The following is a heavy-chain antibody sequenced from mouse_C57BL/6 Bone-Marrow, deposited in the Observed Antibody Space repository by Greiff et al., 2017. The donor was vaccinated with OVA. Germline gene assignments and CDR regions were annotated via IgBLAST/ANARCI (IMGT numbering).Heavy chain of an antibody. J-gene: IGHJ2*01. V-gene: IGHV3-6*01. CDR1: GYSITSGYY. CDR3: GVITTVVADY. D-gene: IGHD1-1*01. CDR2: ISYDGSN. Sequence: EVKLQESGPGLVKPSQSLSLTCSVTGYSITSGYYWNWIRQFPGNKLEWMGYISYDGSNNYNPSLKNRISITRDTSKNQFFLKLNSVTTEDTATYYCGVITTVVADYWGQGTTLTVSS.